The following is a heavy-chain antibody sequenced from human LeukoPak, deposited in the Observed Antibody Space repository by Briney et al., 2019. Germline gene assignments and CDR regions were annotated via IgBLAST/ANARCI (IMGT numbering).Heavy chain of an antibody. D-gene: IGHD3-22*01. Sequence: GGSLRLSCAASGFTFSSYEMNWVRQAPGKGLEWVSYISSSGSTIYYADSVKGRFTISRDNSKNTLYLQMNSLRAEDTAVYYCAKDNYYYDSSGYLIHYYYYYMDVWGKGTTVTISS. J-gene: IGHJ6*03. CDR3: AKDNYYYDSSGYLIHYYYYYMDV. CDR2: ISSSGSTI. CDR1: GFTFSSYE. V-gene: IGHV3-48*03.